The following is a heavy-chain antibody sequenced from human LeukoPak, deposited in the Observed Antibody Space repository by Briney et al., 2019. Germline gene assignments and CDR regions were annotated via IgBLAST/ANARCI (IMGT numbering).Heavy chain of an antibody. J-gene: IGHJ5*02. CDR1: GGTFSSYA. V-gene: IGHV1-69*13. D-gene: IGHD2-15*01. CDR3: ARDTPYCSGGSCYDNNWFDP. CDR2: IIPIFGTA. Sequence: GASVKVSCKASGGTFSSYAISWVRQAPGQGLEWMGGIIPIFGTANYAQKFQGRVTTTADESTSTAYMELSSLRSEDTAVYYCARDTPYCSGGSCYDNNWFDPWGQGTLVTVSS.